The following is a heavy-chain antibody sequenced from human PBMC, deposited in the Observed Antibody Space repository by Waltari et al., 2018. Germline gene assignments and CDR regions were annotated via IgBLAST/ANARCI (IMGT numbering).Heavy chain of an antibody. CDR1: GGSISSGGYY. D-gene: IGHD5-12*01. Sequence: QVQLQESGPGLVTPSQTLSLTCPVSGGSISSGGYYWSCIRQHPGKGLEWIGDIYYSGSTYYNPSLKSRVTISVDTSKNQFSLKLSSVTAADTAVYYCASGRVATPFIFDYWGQGTLVTVSS. CDR3: ASGRVATPFIFDY. CDR2: IYYSGST. J-gene: IGHJ4*02. V-gene: IGHV4-31*03.